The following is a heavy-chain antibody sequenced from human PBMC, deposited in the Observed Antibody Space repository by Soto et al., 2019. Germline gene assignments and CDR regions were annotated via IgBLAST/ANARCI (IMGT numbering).Heavy chain of an antibody. CDR3: ARARATIAAAAIFDC. V-gene: IGHV4-4*02. CDR1: GGSISTSNW. D-gene: IGHD6-13*01. J-gene: IGHJ4*02. Sequence: SETVSLTCAVSGGSISTSNWWSWVRQPPGKGLEWIGEVYRTGSTNYNPSLESRLTISVDKSKNQFSLKLTSVTAADTAVYYCARARATIAAAAIFDCWGQGTLVT. CDR2: VYRTGST.